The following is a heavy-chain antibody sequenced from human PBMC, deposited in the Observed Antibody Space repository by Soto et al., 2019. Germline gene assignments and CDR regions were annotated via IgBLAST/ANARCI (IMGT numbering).Heavy chain of an antibody. CDR3: AKDPPPRLSGSYSSVFDY. V-gene: IGHV3-23*01. D-gene: IGHD1-26*01. Sequence: GSLRLSCAASGFTFSSYAMSWVRQAPGKGLEWVSAISGSGGSTYYADSVKGRFTISRDNSKNTLYLQMNSLRAEDTAVYYCAKDPPPRLSGSYSSVFDYWGQGTLVTVSS. CDR2: ISGSGGST. J-gene: IGHJ4*02. CDR1: GFTFSSYA.